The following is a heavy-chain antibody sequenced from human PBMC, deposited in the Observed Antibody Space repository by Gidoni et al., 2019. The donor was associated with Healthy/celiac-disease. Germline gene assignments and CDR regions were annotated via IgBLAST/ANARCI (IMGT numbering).Heavy chain of an antibody. CDR2: ISYDGSNK. CDR1: GFTFSSYA. Sequence: QVQLVESGGGVVQPGRSLGLSCAASGFTFSSYAMHWVRQAPGKGLEWVAVISYDGSNKYYADSVKGRFTISRDNSKNTLYLQMNSLRAEDTAVYYCARGGDYFDYWGQGTLVTVSS. V-gene: IGHV3-30-3*01. J-gene: IGHJ4*02. CDR3: ARGGDYFDY.